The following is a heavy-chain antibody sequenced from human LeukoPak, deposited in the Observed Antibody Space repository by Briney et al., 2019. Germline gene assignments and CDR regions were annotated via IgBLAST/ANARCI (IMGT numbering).Heavy chain of an antibody. V-gene: IGHV3-43*02. CDR3: AKESGKFDY. Sequence: PGESLRLSCVVSGINFADYAMHWVRQPPGKGLEWVSLISADGGITFSADSVKSRFSISRDNSKNSLYLQMNSLRSEDTAMYYCAKESGKFDYWGQGTLVAVSS. CDR2: ISADGGIT. J-gene: IGHJ4*02. CDR1: GINFADYA.